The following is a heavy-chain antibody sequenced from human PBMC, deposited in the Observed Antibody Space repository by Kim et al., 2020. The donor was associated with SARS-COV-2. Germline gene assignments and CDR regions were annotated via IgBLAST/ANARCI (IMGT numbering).Heavy chain of an antibody. Sequence: SVKVSCKASGGTFSSYAISWVRQAPGQGLEWMGRIIPILGIANYAQKFQGRVTITADKSTSTAYMELSSLRSEDTAVYYCARDVAGNVVVPAAMAAPWFDPWGQGTLVTVSS. CDR1: GGTFSSYA. V-gene: IGHV1-69*04. CDR2: IIPILGIA. CDR3: ARDVAGNVVVPAAMAAPWFDP. J-gene: IGHJ5*02. D-gene: IGHD2-2*01.